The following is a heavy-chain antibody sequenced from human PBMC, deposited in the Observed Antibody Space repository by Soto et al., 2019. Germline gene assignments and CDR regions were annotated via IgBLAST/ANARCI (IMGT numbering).Heavy chain of an antibody. Sequence: SDTLSLTCTVSGGSIRGIYDYWAWIRQSPGKGLEYIGSVFYTGSAYYNPSLKSRVTIVADTSTNRFFLNLKSVTATDTAVYYCAKTPSGWYDSWGQGTLVTVSS. D-gene: IGHD1-26*01. CDR2: VFYTGSA. CDR3: AKTPSGWYDS. CDR1: GGSIRGIYDY. V-gene: IGHV4-39*01. J-gene: IGHJ5*01.